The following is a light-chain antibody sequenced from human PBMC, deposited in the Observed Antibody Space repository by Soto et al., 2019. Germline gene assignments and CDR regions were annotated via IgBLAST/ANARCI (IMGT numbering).Light chain of an antibody. J-gene: IGKJ5*01. CDR1: QGISSY. CDR2: AAS. V-gene: IGKV1-8*01. Sequence: AIRMTQSPSSLSASTGDRVTITFRASQGISSYLAWYQQKPGKAPKLLIYAASTLQSGVPSRFSGSGSGTDFTITISCLQSEDFATYYCQQYYSYPSITFGQGTRLEIK. CDR3: QQYYSYPSIT.